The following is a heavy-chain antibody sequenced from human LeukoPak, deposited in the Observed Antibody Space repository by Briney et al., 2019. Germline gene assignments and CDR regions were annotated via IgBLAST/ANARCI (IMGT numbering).Heavy chain of an antibody. CDR2: ISYDGSNR. V-gene: IGHV3-30*18. J-gene: IGHJ4*02. D-gene: IGHD4-17*01. CDR1: GFTFSGYG. CDR3: AKKDYGDYFDY. Sequence: GGSLRLSCAASGFTFSGYGMHWVRQAPGKGLEWVAFISYDGSNRYYADSVKGRFTISRDNSKTTLFLLMNSLRAEDTAVYYCAKKDYGDYFDYWGQGTLVNVSS.